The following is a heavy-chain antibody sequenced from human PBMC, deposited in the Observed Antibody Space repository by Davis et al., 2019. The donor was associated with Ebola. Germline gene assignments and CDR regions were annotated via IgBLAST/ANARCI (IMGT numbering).Heavy chain of an antibody. CDR1: GYTFTGYA. CDR3: ARDGGYGVGATLFDY. V-gene: IGHV1-3*01. CDR2: INAGNNNI. Sequence: AASVKVSCKASGYTFTGYAIHWVRQAPGQSLECMGWINAGNNNIRYSQKFQGRVTFTSDTSASTSYMELSSLRFEDTAVYYCARDGGYGVGATLFDYWGQGTPVTVSS. D-gene: IGHD1-26*01. J-gene: IGHJ4*02.